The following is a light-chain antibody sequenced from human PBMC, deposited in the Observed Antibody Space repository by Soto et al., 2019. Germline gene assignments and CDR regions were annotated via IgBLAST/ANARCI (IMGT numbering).Light chain of an antibody. CDR3: QKYNSAPSIT. CDR2: AAS. J-gene: IGKJ5*01. V-gene: IGKV1-27*01. CDR1: QSIGTY. Sequence: DIQMTQSPSSLSASVGDRVTITCRASQSIGTYLNWYQQKPGKAPNLLIYAASTLQSGVPSRFSGSGSGTDFTLTISSLQPEDVATYYCQKYNSAPSITFGQGTRLEIK.